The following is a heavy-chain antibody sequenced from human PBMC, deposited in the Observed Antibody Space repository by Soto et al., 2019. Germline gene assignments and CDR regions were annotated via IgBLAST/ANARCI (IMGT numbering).Heavy chain of an antibody. J-gene: IGHJ5*02. CDR3: ARLPWADYGGIFDP. V-gene: IGHV4-59*01. CDR1: GGSISNYY. CDR2: IYYSGST. Sequence: PSETLSLTCTASGGSISNYYWSWIRHPPGKKLEWIGYIYYSGSTNYNPSLKSRVTISVDTSKNQFSLKLYSVTTADTAMYYCARLPWADYGGIFDPWGQGTLVTGS. D-gene: IGHD4-17*01.